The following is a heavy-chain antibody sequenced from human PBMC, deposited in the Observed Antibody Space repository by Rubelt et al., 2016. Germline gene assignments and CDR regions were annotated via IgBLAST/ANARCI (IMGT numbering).Heavy chain of an antibody. CDR1: GASISSRSYF. J-gene: IGHJ4*02. CDR3: ARHPTALDIYYFDY. CDR2: TQYSGST. D-gene: IGHD5-18*01. V-gene: IGHV4-39*01. Sequence: QLQLQESGPGLVKPSETLSLTCTVSGASISSRSYFWGWIRQPPGKGLEWIGSTQYSGSTSYNAVLKSRDTISVDTSRNQFSLKLSSVTAADTAVYYCARHPTALDIYYFDYWGQGTLVTVSS.